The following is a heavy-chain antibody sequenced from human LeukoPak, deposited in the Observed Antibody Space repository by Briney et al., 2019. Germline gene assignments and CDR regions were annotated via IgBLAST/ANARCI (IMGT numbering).Heavy chain of an antibody. J-gene: IGHJ3*02. Sequence: PSETLSLTCTVSGGSISSYYWSWIRQPAGKGLEWIGRIYTSGSTNYNPSLKSRVTMSVDTSKNQFSLKLSSVTAADTAVYYCARDRVRRVRGVTAPFDAFDIWGQGTMVTVSS. CDR3: ARDRVRRVRGVTAPFDAFDI. D-gene: IGHD3-10*01. CDR1: GGSISSYY. CDR2: IYTSGST. V-gene: IGHV4-4*07.